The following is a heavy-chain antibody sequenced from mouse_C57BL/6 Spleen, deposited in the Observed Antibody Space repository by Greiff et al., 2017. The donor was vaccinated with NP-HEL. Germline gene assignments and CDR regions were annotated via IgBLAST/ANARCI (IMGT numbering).Heavy chain of an antibody. Sequence: EVKLVESGGGLVKPGGSLKLSCAASGFTFSDYGMHWVRQAPEKGLEWVAYISSGSSTIYYADTVKGRFTISRDNAKNTLFLQMTSLRSEDTAMYYCARPIYYGSSPYFDVWGTGTTVTVSS. CDR2: ISSGSSTI. CDR3: ARPIYYGSSPYFDV. J-gene: IGHJ1*03. CDR1: GFTFSDYG. D-gene: IGHD1-1*01. V-gene: IGHV5-17*01.